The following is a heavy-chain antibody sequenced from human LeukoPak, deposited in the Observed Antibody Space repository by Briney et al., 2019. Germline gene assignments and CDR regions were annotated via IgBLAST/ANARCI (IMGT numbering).Heavy chain of an antibody. J-gene: IGHJ4*02. D-gene: IGHD5/OR15-5a*01. CDR3: ARQIGVSIDY. CDR1: RFTFGSFD. CDR2: IRFDGSNK. Sequence: PGGSLRLSCAASRFTFGSFDMHWVRQAPGKGLEWVTFIRFDGSNKYYADSVKGRFTISRDNSKNTLYLQMSSLRPEDTAVYYRARQIGVSIDYWGQGTLVTVSS. V-gene: IGHV3-30*02.